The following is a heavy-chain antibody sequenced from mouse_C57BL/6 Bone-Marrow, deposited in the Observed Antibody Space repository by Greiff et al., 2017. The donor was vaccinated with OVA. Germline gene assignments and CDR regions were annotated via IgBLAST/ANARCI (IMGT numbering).Heavy chain of an antibody. D-gene: IGHD2-5*01. J-gene: IGHJ2*01. CDR2: IDPETGGT. V-gene: IGHV1-15*01. Sequence: VKLQQSGAELVRPGASVTLSCKASGYTFTDYEMHWVKQTPVHGLELIGAIDPETGGTAYNQKFKGKAILTADKSSSTAYMELRSLTSEDSAVYYCTRSYSNYGDFDYWGQGTTLTVSS. CDR1: GYTFTDYE. CDR3: TRSYSNYGDFDY.